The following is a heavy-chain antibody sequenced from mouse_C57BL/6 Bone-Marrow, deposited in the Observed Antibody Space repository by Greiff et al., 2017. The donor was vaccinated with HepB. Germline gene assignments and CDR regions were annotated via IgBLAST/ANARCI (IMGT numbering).Heavy chain of an antibody. CDR1: GYAFTNYL. D-gene: IGHD3-2*02. Sequence: VQLQQSGAELVRPGTSVKVSCKASGYAFTNYLIEWVKQRPGQGLEWIGVINPGSGGTNYNEKFKGKATLTADKSSSTAYMQLSSLTSEDSAVFFCARYQLSLRSSFDYWGQGTTLTVSS. J-gene: IGHJ2*01. V-gene: IGHV1-54*01. CDR2: INPGSGGT. CDR3: ARYQLSLRSSFDY.